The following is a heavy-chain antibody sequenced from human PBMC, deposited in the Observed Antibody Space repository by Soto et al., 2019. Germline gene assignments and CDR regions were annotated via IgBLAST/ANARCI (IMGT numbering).Heavy chain of an antibody. D-gene: IGHD3-10*01. CDR3: AHRPSYYGSGSPFDY. CDR1: GFSLSTSGVG. CDR2: IYWDDDK. J-gene: IGHJ4*02. V-gene: IGHV2-5*02. Sequence: QITLKESGPTLVKPTQTLTLTCTFSGFSLSTSGVGVGWILQPPGKALEWLALIYWDDDKRYSPSLKSRLTITKDPSKNQVVLTMTNMDPVDTATDYCAHRPSYYGSGSPFDYWGQGTLVTVSS.